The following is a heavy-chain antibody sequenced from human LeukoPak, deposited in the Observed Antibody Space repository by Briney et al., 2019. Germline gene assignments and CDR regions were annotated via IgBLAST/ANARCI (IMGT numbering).Heavy chain of an antibody. CDR3: ATAVI. V-gene: IGHV3-48*03. Sequence: PGGSLRLSCEASGFTFSSYEMNWFRQAPGKGLEWVSYVSKSGGTMKNADSVKGRFTVSRDNAKTSLYLQMNSLTAEDTAIYYCATAVIRGRGTMVTVSS. CDR2: VSKSGGTM. J-gene: IGHJ3*02. CDR1: GFTFSSYE.